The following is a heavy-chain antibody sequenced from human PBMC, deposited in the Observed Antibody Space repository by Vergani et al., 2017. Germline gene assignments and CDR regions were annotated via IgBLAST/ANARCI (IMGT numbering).Heavy chain of an antibody. CDR2: IYYSGGT. CDR1: GDFSSSNY. Sequence: QVKLQESGPGLVKPSETLSLIGYVPGDFSSSNYWNWIRQPPGKGLQWIGYIYYSGGTNYNPSLKSRVTMSVDTSNKQFSLKLSSVTAADTAVYYCARGDCSSTSCFHMDVWGRGTTVTVSS. V-gene: IGHV4-59*01. D-gene: IGHD2-2*01. CDR3: ARGDCSSTSCFHMDV. J-gene: IGHJ6*03.